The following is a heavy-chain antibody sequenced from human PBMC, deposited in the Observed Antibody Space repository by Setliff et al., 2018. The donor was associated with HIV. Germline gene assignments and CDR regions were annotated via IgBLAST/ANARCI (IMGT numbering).Heavy chain of an antibody. CDR2: IYTGGST. J-gene: IGHJ4*02. Sequence: PGGSLRLSRAASGFTVSTNYMSWVRQAPGKGLEWVSIIYTGGSTYYADSVKGRFTISRDNSKNTLYLQMNSLRAEDTAVYYCARTEEWWRPFDYWGQGTLVTVSS. CDR1: GFTVSTNY. CDR3: ARTEEWWRPFDY. D-gene: IGHD2-8*01. V-gene: IGHV3-66*02.